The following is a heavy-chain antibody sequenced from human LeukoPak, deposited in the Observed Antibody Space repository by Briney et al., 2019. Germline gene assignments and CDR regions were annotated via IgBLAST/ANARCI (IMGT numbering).Heavy chain of an antibody. D-gene: IGHD5-24*01. CDR1: GFTVSSNY. Sequence: GGSLRLSCAASGFTVSSNYMSWVRQAPGKGLEWVSVIYSGGSTYYADSVKGRFTISRDNSKNTLYLQMNSLRAEDTAVYYCAREDGYYYGMDVWGQGTTVTVSS. V-gene: IGHV3-53*01. CDR2: IYSGGST. CDR3: AREDGYYYGMDV. J-gene: IGHJ6*02.